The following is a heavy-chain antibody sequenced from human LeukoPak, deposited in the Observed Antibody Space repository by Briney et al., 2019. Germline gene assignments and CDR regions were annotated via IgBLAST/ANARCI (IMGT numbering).Heavy chain of an antibody. J-gene: IGHJ4*02. CDR2: INHSGST. V-gene: IGHV4-34*01. CDR3: ARATLVRGISY. CDR1: GESFTDYY. Sequence: SESLSLTCAVYGESFTDYYWNWIRQSPGKGLEWIGDINHSGSTNYNPSLKSRVTISKDTSKKQFSLKLSSVTAADTAAYYCARATLVRGISYWGQGALVTVSS. D-gene: IGHD3-10*02.